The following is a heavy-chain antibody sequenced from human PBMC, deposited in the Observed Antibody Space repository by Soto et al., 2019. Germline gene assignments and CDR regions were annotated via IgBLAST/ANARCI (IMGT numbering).Heavy chain of an antibody. D-gene: IGHD2-15*01. CDR2: ITSDGSNK. Sequence: QMQLVESGGGVVQPGTSLRLSCAASGFTFSGHGMHWVRQTPGKGLEWVALITSDGSNKFYADSVKGRFTISRDNSKNTLYLQMNSLRAEDTALYYCAKIGCCSGGRCYSFHFYYWGQGALVTDSS. CDR1: GFTFSGHG. V-gene: IGHV3-30*18. J-gene: IGHJ4*02. CDR3: AKIGCCSGGRCYSFHFYY.